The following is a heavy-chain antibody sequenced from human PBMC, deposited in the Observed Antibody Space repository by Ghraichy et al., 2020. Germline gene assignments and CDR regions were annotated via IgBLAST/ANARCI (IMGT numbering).Heavy chain of an antibody. CDR3: ARPITGDEGGWFDP. V-gene: IGHV4-39*01. CDR1: GGSISSSSYY. CDR2: IYYSGST. J-gene: IGHJ5*02. Sequence: LSLTCTVSGGSISSSSYYWGWIRQPPGKGLEWIGSIYYSGSTYYNPSLKSRVTISVDTSKNQFSLKLSSVTAADTAVYYCARPITGDEGGWFDPWGQGTLVTVSS. D-gene: IGHD7-27*01.